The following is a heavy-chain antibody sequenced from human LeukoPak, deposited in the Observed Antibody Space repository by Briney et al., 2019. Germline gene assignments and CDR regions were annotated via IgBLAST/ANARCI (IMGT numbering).Heavy chain of an antibody. V-gene: IGHV3-30*02. Sequence: GGSLRLSCAASGFTFSSFGMHWVRQAPGKGLEWVAFIRYDGSNKYYADSVKGRFTISRDNSKNTLYLQMNSLRAEDTAVYYCAVYYGSGSYSHPYYYMDVWGKGTTVTISS. CDR1: GFTFSSFG. D-gene: IGHD3-10*01. CDR2: IRYDGSNK. J-gene: IGHJ6*03. CDR3: AVYYGSGSYSHPYYYMDV.